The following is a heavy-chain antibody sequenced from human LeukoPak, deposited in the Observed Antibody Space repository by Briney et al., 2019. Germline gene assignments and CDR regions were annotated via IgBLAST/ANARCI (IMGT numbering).Heavy chain of an antibody. J-gene: IGHJ4*02. Sequence: PSETLSLTCGVSGYSISSGYYWGWIRQSPGKGLEWIGSIFHSGKTYYNLSIKSRVTISVDTSKNQFSLKLTSVTAADTAVYYCARGDIPDFWGQGILVTVSS. V-gene: IGHV4-38-2*01. CDR2: IFHSGKT. CDR3: ARGDIPDF. CDR1: GYSISSGYY. D-gene: IGHD2-21*01.